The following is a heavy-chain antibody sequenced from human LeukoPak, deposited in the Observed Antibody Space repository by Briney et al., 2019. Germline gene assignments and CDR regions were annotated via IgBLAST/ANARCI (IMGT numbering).Heavy chain of an antibody. D-gene: IGHD2-2*01. Sequence: SVKVSCKASGGTFSSYTISWVRQAPGQGLEWMGRIIPILGIANYAQKFQGRVTITADKSTSTAYMELSSLRSEDTAVYHCARAEAGYCSSTSCHARNRWFDPWGQGTLVTVSS. CDR1: GGTFSSYT. J-gene: IGHJ5*02. V-gene: IGHV1-69*02. CDR2: IIPILGIA. CDR3: ARAEAGYCSSTSCHARNRWFDP.